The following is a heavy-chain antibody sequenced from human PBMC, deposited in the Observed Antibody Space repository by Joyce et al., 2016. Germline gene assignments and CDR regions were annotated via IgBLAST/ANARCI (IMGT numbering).Heavy chain of an antibody. CDR2: ISSSGSRI. D-gene: IGHD2-15*01. V-gene: IGHV3-21*02. CDR3: VRGRRSGGPYYFDY. Sequence: EVQLAESGGGLVNPGGSLRLSGAASGFTFTSNAINWVRQGRGKGLEWVSSISSSGSRIYYADSVKGRLTISRDSAKVYLQMNSLRAEDTAVYYCVRGRRSGGPYYFDYWGQGTLVTVSS. J-gene: IGHJ4*02. CDR1: GFTFTSNA.